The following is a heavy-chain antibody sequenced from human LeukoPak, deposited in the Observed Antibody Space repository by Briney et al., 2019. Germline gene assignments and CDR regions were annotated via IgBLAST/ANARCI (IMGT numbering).Heavy chain of an antibody. D-gene: IGHD3-22*01. CDR3: AKDLPPPVGYYYDSSGYTY. CDR1: AFTFSRYV. CDR2: ISGSGGST. Sequence: GGSLRLSCAASAFTFSRYVMSWVRQAPGKGLEWASPISGSGGSTYYADSVKGRFTISRDNSKNTLYLQMNSLRAEDTAVYYCAKDLPPPVGYYYDSSGYTYWGQGTLVTVSS. J-gene: IGHJ4*02. V-gene: IGHV3-23*01.